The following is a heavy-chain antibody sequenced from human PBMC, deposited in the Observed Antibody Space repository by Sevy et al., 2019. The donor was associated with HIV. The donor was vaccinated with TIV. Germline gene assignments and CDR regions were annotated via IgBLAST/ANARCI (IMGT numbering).Heavy chain of an antibody. V-gene: IGHV3-74*01. CDR1: GFTFSSHW. Sequence: GGSLRLSCAVSGFTFSSHWMFWVRQAPGKGLVWVSHINSHGTITNYADSVKGRFAISRDNTNNTMYLQMNSLRAEDTAVYYCARGQLLQFLEWPSYGLDVWGQGTTVTVSS. D-gene: IGHD3-3*01. J-gene: IGHJ6*02. CDR3: ARGQLLQFLEWPSYGLDV. CDR2: INSHGTIT.